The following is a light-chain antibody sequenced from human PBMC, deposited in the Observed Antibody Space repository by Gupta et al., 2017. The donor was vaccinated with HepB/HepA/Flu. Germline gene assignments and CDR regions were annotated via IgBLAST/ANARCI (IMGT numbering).Light chain of an antibody. CDR3: LSADSSGTYVV. Sequence: SYELTQRPPVSVSLGQMARITCSGEALPKKYAYWYQQKPGQFPVLVIYKDSERPSGIPERFSGSSSGTIVTLTISGVQAEDEADYYCLSADSSGTYVVFGGGTKLTVL. CDR1: ALPKKY. J-gene: IGLJ2*01. V-gene: IGLV3-16*01. CDR2: KDS.